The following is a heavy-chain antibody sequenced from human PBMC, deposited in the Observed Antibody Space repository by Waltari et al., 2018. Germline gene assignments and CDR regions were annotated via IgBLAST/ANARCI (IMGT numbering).Heavy chain of an antibody. V-gene: IGHV3-21*01. CDR2: SSSSSSYI. D-gene: IGHD6-13*01. J-gene: IGHJ4*02. Sequence: EVQLVESGGGLVKPGGSRRLSCAASGFTFSSYSMNWVRQAPGKGVEWVSSSSSSSSYIYYADSVKGRFTISRDNAKNSLYLQMNSLRAEDTAVYYCARDLAIAAAGMYYFDYWGQGTLVTVSS. CDR1: GFTFSSYS. CDR3: ARDLAIAAAGMYYFDY.